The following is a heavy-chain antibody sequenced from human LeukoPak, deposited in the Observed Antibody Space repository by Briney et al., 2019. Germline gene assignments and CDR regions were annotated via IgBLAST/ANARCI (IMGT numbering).Heavy chain of an antibody. CDR1: GGSISRYY. V-gene: IGHV4-4*07. CDR2: IYTSGST. J-gene: IGHJ4*02. D-gene: IGHD6-13*01. Sequence: SETLSLTCTVSGGSISRYYWSWIRQPAGKGLEWIGRIYTSGSTNYNPSLKSRVIMSVDTSKNQFSLKLSPVTAADTAVYYCARDQYSSSWGNFDYWGQGTLVTVSS. CDR3: ARDQYSSSWGNFDY.